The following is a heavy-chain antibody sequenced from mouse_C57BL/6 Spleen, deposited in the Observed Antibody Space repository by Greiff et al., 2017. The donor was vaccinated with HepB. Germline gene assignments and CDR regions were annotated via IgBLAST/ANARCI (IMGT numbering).Heavy chain of an antibody. D-gene: IGHD1-1*01. CDR2: IDPSDSYT. CDR3: ARVVAGRFAY. Sequence: QVQLQQPGAELVMPGASVKLSCKASGYTFTSYWMHWVKQRPGQGLEWIGEIDPSDSYTNYNQKFKGKSTLTVDKSSSTAYMQLSSLTSEDSAVYYCARVVAGRFAYWGQGTLVTVSA. J-gene: IGHJ3*01. V-gene: IGHV1-69*01. CDR1: GYTFTSYW.